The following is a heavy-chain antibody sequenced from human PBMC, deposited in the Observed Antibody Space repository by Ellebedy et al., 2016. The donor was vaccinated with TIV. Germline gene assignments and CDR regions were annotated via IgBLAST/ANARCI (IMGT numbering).Heavy chain of an antibody. CDR2: IYYSGSI. V-gene: IGHV4-59*11. CDR1: GGSISSHY. Sequence: SETLSLXXNFSGGSISSHYWSWIRQPPGKGLEWIGYIYYSGSINYNPSLKSRVTISVDTSKNQFSLKLTSVTAADTAVYYCARDSNGGHPWGQGTLVTVSS. D-gene: IGHD3-10*01. J-gene: IGHJ4*02. CDR3: ARDSNGGHP.